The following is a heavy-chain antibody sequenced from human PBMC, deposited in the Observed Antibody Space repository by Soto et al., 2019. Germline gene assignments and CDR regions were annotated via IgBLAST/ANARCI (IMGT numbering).Heavy chain of an antibody. Sequence: QVQLVQSGAEVKKPGSSVKVSCKASGGTFNTYIITWVRQAPGQGLEWMGGIIPSFGTANYAPKFRGRVTIPADDSTTPVYMEVSSLRSADTAVYFCATVETPGGGPPASPTPQAFVVWGQGTEVTVSS. D-gene: IGHD2-21*02. J-gene: IGHJ3*01. CDR1: GGTFNTYI. CDR3: ATVETPGGGPPASPTPQAFVV. CDR2: IIPSFGTA. V-gene: IGHV1-69*01.